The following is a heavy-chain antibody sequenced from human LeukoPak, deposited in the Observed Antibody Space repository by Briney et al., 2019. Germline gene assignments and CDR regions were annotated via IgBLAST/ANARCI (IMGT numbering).Heavy chain of an antibody. CDR3: ARVLLIPPAFDI. CDR2: INHSGST. CDR1: GGSFSGYY. Sequence: YPSETLSLTCAVYGGSFSGYYWSWIRQPPGKGLEWIGEINHSGSTNYNPSLKSRVTISVDTSKNQFSLKLSSVTAADTAVYYCARVLLIPPAFDIWGQGTMVTVSS. J-gene: IGHJ3*02. V-gene: IGHV4-34*01.